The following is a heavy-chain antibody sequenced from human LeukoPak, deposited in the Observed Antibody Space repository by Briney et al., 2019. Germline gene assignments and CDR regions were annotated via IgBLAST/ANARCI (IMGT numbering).Heavy chain of an antibody. V-gene: IGHV1-2*02. Sequence: ASVKVSCKASGYTFTGYYMHWVRQAPGQGLEWMGWINPNSGGTNYAQKFQGRVTMTRDTSISTAYMELSRLRSEDTAVYYCASTHGSGSCFDYWGQGTLVTVSS. J-gene: IGHJ4*02. CDR2: INPNSGGT. CDR3: ASTHGSGSCFDY. CDR1: GYTFTGYY. D-gene: IGHD3-10*01.